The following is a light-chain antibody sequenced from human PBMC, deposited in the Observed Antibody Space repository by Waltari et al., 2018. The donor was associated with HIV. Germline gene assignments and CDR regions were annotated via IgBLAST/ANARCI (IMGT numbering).Light chain of an antibody. CDR1: SSDVGGYNY. CDR2: DVS. CDR3: SSYTSSSTL. V-gene: IGLV2-14*03. J-gene: IGLJ2*01. Sequence: QSALTQPASVSGSPGQSITISCPGTSSDVGGYNYVSWYPQHPGKAPKPMIYDVSNRPSEVSNLFSGSKSGNTASLTISGLQAEDEADYYGSSYTSSSTLFGGGTKLTVL.